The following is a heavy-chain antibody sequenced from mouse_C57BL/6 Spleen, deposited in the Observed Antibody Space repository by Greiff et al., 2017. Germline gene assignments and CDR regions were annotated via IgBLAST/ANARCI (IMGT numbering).Heavy chain of an antibody. J-gene: IGHJ3*01. CDR2: IDPSDSET. D-gene: IGHD2-1*01. CDR3: ARGGYGNFWFAY. CDR1: GYTFTSYW. V-gene: IGHV1-52*01. Sequence: VQLQQPGAELVRPGSSVKLSCKASGYTFTSYWMHWVKQRPIQGLEWIGNIDPSDSETHYNQKFKDKATLTVDKSSSTAYMQLSSLTSEDSAVYYCARGGYGNFWFAYWGQGTLVTVSA.